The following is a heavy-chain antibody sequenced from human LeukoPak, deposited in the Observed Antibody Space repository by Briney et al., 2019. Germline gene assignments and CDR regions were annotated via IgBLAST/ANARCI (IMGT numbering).Heavy chain of an antibody. J-gene: IGHJ4*02. D-gene: IGHD6-19*01. V-gene: IGHV4-4*02. CDR2: IYHSGST. Sequence: SETLSLTCTVSGGSISSSNWWSWVRRPPGKGLEWIGEIYHSGSTNYNPSLKSRVTMSIDTSKNQFSLMLTSVTAADTATYYCARETSLAGFASGLGFNYWGQGILVTVSS. CDR1: GGSISSSNW. CDR3: ARETSLAGFASGLGFNY.